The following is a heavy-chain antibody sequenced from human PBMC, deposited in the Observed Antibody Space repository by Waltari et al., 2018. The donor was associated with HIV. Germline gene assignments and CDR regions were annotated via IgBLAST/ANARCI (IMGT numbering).Heavy chain of an antibody. Sequence: QVHLPQWGSGLLKPSGTLSLTCAVYGGSFSGYYWTWIRQSPGRGLEWMGEIDHTGTSTYNPSLKRRVTMSVDTSKNQFSLTLKSVTAADTAVYYCVRGFGNYGFYFDYWGQGKLVSVSS. CDR2: IDHTGTS. V-gene: IGHV4-34*02. J-gene: IGHJ4*02. D-gene: IGHD3-16*01. CDR3: VRGFGNYGFYFDY. CDR1: GGSFSGYY.